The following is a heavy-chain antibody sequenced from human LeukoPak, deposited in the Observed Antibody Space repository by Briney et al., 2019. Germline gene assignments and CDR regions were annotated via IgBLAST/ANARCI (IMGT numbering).Heavy chain of an antibody. CDR2: IHYSGGT. CDR1: GGSISGSSYS. Sequence: SETLSLTCTVSGGSISGSSYSWGWIRQPPGKGLEWIGTIHYSGGTYYNPSLKSRVTISVDTSKNHYSVRLSSVTAADTAVYYCASYYDVLTVLNWFDPWGQGTLVTVSS. CDR3: ASYYDVLTVLNWFDP. D-gene: IGHD3-9*01. J-gene: IGHJ5*02. V-gene: IGHV4-39*02.